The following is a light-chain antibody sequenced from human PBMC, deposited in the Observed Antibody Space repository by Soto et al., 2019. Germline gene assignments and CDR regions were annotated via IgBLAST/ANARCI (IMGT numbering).Light chain of an antibody. J-gene: IGLJ2*01. CDR1: SNDVGGYRY. CDR3: SSYKGSSTVV. CDR2: EVS. Sequence: QSALTQPASVSGSPGQSITISCTGTSNDVGGYRYVSWYQLHPGKAPKLMIYEVSDRPSGVSYRFSGSKSGNTASLTISGIQDEDETDYYCSSYKGSSTVVFGGGTKLTVL. V-gene: IGLV2-14*01.